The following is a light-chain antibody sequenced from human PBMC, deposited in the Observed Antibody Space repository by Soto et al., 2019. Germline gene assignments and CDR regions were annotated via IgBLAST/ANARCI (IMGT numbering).Light chain of an antibody. V-gene: IGKV3-20*01. Sequence: IVLTQSPDTLSLSPGERATLSCRASQTVSSIYLAWYQQKPGQAPRLLIYNGSSRATGIPDRFSGSGSGTDFTLTISRLEPEDFAVYYCQQYHSSRWTFGQGTKVDIK. CDR3: QQYHSSRWT. CDR1: QTVSSIY. CDR2: NGS. J-gene: IGKJ1*01.